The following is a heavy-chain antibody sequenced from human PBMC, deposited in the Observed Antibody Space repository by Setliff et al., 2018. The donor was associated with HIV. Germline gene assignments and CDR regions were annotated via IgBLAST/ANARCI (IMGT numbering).Heavy chain of an antibody. Sequence: ASVKVSCKTFGYRFTNYAMHWVRQAPGQRLEWMGWINVGNDNTKYSQTLQSRVTIARDTSASTAYMELSSLRSEDTAVYYCARGHSSSAYDAYDIWGQGTMVTVSS. V-gene: IGHV1-3*01. CDR2: INVGNDNT. CDR3: ARGHSSSAYDAYDI. CDR1: GYRFTNYA. J-gene: IGHJ3*02. D-gene: IGHD6-6*01.